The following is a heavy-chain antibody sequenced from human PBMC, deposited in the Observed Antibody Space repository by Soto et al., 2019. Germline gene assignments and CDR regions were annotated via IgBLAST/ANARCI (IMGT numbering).Heavy chain of an antibody. CDR1: GFSISSGYY. Sequence: SETLSLTCDVSGFSISSGYYWSWVRQSPGKGLEWIGSIYRSGSSYHNPSLGSRLTLSLDLSKNQFSLNLASVTAADTAMYYCAREKVGTTFFDNWGQGTQVT. D-gene: IGHD1-1*01. V-gene: IGHV4-38-2*02. CDR3: AREKVGTTFFDN. CDR2: IYRSGSS. J-gene: IGHJ4*02.